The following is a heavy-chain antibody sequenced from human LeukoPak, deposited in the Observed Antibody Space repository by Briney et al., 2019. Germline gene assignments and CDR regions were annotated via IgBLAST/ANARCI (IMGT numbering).Heavy chain of an antibody. CDR2: INHSGST. CDR3: ARGYGVY. Sequence: SETLSLTCAVDGGFFSDYYWSWIRQHPGKGLEWIGEINHSGSTNYNPSLKSRVTISVDTSKNQFSLKLSSVTAADTAVYYCARGYGVYWGQGTLVTVSS. J-gene: IGHJ4*02. D-gene: IGHD4-17*01. CDR1: GGFFSDYY. V-gene: IGHV4-34*01.